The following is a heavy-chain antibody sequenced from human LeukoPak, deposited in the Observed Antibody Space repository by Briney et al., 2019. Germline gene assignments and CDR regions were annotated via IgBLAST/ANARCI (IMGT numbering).Heavy chain of an antibody. CDR2: IYYSGST. Sequence: SQTLSLTCTVSGGSISSGSYYWSWIRQPPGKGLEWIGYIYYSGSTNYNPSLKSRVTISVDTSKNQFSLKLSSVTAADTAVYYCARGPYSGSYYENYYYMDVWGKGTTVTVSS. V-gene: IGHV4-61*01. CDR1: GGSISSGSYY. J-gene: IGHJ6*03. D-gene: IGHD1-26*01. CDR3: ARGPYSGSYYENYYYMDV.